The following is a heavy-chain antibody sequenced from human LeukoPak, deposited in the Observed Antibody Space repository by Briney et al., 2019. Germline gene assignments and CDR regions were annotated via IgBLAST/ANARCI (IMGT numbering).Heavy chain of an antibody. D-gene: IGHD5-24*01. CDR2: IYYSGST. CDR1: GGSISSYY. Sequence: PSETLSLTCTVSGGSISSYYWSWIRQPPGKGLEWIGYIYYSGSTNYNPSLKSRVTISVDTSKNQFSLKLSSVTAADTAVYYCAREGPPWEMATGFRYFDLWGRGTLVTVSS. V-gene: IGHV4-59*01. CDR3: AREGPPWEMATGFRYFDL. J-gene: IGHJ2*01.